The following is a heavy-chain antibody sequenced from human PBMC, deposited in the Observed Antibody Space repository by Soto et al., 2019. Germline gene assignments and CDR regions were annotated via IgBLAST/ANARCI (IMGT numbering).Heavy chain of an antibody. CDR1: GGTFSSYA. Sequence: QVQLVQSGAEVKKPGSSVKVSCKASGGTFSSYAISWVRQAPGQGLEWMGGIIPIFGTANYARKFQGRVTSTADESTSTAYMELSSLRAEDTAVYYCARKGALGEKGYYFDYWGQGTLVTVSS. V-gene: IGHV1-69*01. CDR2: IIPIFGTA. CDR3: ARKGALGEKGYYFDY. J-gene: IGHJ4*02. D-gene: IGHD3-16*01.